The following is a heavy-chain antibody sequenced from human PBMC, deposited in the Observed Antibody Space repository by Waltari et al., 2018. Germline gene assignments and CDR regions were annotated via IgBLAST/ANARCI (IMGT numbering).Heavy chain of an antibody. CDR1: GNPFNSYA. CDR3: AQSAERGAVVVAASYDF. Sequence: QVRLVQSGAEMKKAGSSVKVSCRTSGNPFNSYALSWVRQASGQGLEWMGGMRPSFNTPSDAPKFKDRVTMTADKATSTAYMELSSLTYDDTATYYCAQSAERGAVVVAASYDFWGQGTLVTVSS. D-gene: IGHD2-15*01. CDR2: MRPSFNTP. J-gene: IGHJ4*02. V-gene: IGHV1-69*14.